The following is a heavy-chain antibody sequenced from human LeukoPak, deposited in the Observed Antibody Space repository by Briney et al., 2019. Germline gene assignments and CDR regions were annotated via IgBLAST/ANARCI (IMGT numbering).Heavy chain of an antibody. CDR1: GGSISSYY. V-gene: IGHV4-39*01. Sequence: SETLSLTCTVSGGSISSYYWTWIRQPPGKGLEWIGSIYYSGSTYYNPSLKSRVTISGDTSKNQFSLELSSVTAADAAVYYCARLYTSGWHVDYWGQGTLVTVSS. CDR2: IYYSGST. D-gene: IGHD6-19*01. CDR3: ARLYTSGWHVDY. J-gene: IGHJ4*02.